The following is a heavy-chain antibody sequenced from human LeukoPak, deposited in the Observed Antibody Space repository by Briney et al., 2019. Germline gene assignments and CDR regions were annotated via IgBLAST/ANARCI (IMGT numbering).Heavy chain of an antibody. V-gene: IGHV3-48*04. D-gene: IGHD3-9*01. CDR2: ISSSSSTI. J-gene: IGHJ4*02. CDR1: GFTFSSYS. Sequence: GGSLKLSCAASGFTFSSYSMNWVRQAPGKGLEWVSYISSSSSTIYYADSVKGRFTISRDNAKNSLYLQMNSLRAEDTAVYYCARDYYDILTGYSHGGMDYWGQGTLVTVSS. CDR3: ARDYYDILTGYSHGGMDY.